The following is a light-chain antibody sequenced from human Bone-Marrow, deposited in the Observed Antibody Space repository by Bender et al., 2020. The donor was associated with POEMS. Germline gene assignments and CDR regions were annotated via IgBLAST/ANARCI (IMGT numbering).Light chain of an antibody. CDR2: DVS. J-gene: IGLJ3*02. CDR1: DIGSYT. CDR3: QSYDNSLGGWV. V-gene: IGLV1-40*01. Sequence: VLTQPPSLSVAPGQTATITCEGDDIGSYTVHWYQQYPGKVPKLIIYDVSKRPSGVPDRFSGSKSGTSASLAITGLQAEDEGDYYCQSYDNSLGGWVFGGGTKLTVL.